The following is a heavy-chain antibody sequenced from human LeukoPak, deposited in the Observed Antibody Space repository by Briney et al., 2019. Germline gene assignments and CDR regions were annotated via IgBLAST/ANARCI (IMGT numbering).Heavy chain of an antibody. D-gene: IGHD3-22*01. Sequence: GGSLRLSCAASGFIISDRYMDWVRQAPGKGLEWVGRSRNKANSYTTEYAASGKGRFIISRDDSKNSLYLEMNSLKTEDTAVYYCARAGDYYATGDCWGQGTLVTVSS. J-gene: IGHJ4*02. CDR3: ARAGDYYATGDC. CDR1: GFIISDRY. CDR2: SRNKANSYTT. V-gene: IGHV3-72*01.